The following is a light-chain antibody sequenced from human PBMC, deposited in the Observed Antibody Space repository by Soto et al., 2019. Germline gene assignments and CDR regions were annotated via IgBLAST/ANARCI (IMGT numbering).Light chain of an antibody. CDR2: AAS. J-gene: IGKJ4*01. V-gene: IGKV1-9*01. CDR1: QGISSY. CDR3: QQLNSYPLT. Sequence: DIQLTQSPSFLSASVGDRVTITCRASQGISSYLVWYQQKPGKATKLLIYAASTLQSGVPSRFSGSGSGTEFTLTISSLQPEDFETYYCQQLNSYPLTFGGGTTVEIK.